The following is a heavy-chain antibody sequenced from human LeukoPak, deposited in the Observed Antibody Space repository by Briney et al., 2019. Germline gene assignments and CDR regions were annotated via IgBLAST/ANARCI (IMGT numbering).Heavy chain of an antibody. CDR3: ARGIYSSREGHYFDH. J-gene: IGHJ4*02. CDR2: INHSGST. D-gene: IGHD6-13*01. CDR1: GGSFSGYY. Sequence: SETLSLTCAVYGGSFSGYYWSWVRQPPGKGLEWIGEINHSGSTNYNPSLKSRVTISVDTSKNQFSLNLSSVTAADTAVYYCARGIYSSREGHYFDHWGQGTLVTVSS. V-gene: IGHV4-34*01.